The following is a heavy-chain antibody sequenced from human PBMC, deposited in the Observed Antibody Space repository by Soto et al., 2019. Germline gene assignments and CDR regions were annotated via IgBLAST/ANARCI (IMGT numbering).Heavy chain of an antibody. D-gene: IGHD3-10*01. J-gene: IGHJ5*02. CDR3: ARGAWGYYGSGSQYRFDP. CDR2: ISAYNGNT. V-gene: IGHV1-18*01. CDR1: GYTFTSYG. Sequence: ASVKVSCKASGYTFTSYGISWVRQAPGQGLEWMGWISAYNGNTNYAQKLQGRVTMTTDTSTSTAYMELRSLRSDDTAVYYCARGAWGYYGSGSQYRFDPWGQGTLVTVSS.